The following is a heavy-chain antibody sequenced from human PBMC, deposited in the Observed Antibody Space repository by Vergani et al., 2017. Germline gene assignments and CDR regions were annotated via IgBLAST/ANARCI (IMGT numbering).Heavy chain of an antibody. Sequence: EVQLVPSGAEVKKPGESLMISCKGSGYIFTSYWIGWVRQLPGKRLEWMWIIYPGDSDTRYSPSFQGQVTISADKSISTAYLQWSSLKASDTAMYYCARRSSRXGGNVRTSGLLFDYWSQGTLVTVSS. CDR3: ARRSSRXGGNVRTSGLLFDY. CDR1: GYIFTSYW. J-gene: IGHJ4*02. D-gene: IGHD4-23*01. CDR2: IYPGDSDT. V-gene: IGHV5-51*03.